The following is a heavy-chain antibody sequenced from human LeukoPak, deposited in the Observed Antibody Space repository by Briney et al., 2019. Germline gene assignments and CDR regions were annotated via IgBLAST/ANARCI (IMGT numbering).Heavy chain of an antibody. V-gene: IGHV3-23*01. J-gene: IGHJ4*02. D-gene: IGHD6-19*01. CDR1: GFTLSSYE. Sequence: GGSLRLSCMVSGFTLSSYEMSWIRQAPGKGLEWVSSIEYGESTTHYADTVRGRFTISRDNYKNTLYLQLTSLSDDDTAVYFCARNSGWYGISWGQGTLVIVSS. CDR3: ARNSGWYGIS. CDR2: IEYGESTT.